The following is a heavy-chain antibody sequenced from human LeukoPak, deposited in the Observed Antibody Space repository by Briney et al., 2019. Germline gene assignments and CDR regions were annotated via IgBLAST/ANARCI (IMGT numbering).Heavy chain of an antibody. Sequence: SETLSLTCTVSGGSISTYYWSWIRQPPGKGLEWIGYIYYSGGTNYNPSLESRVTISVDTSKNQFSLKLSSVTAADTAVYYCARVMHGWEQYTNYYYYMDVWGKGTTVTISS. J-gene: IGHJ6*03. CDR1: GGSISTYY. CDR2: IYYSGGT. D-gene: IGHD1-26*01. V-gene: IGHV4-59*01. CDR3: ARVMHGWEQYTNYYYYMDV.